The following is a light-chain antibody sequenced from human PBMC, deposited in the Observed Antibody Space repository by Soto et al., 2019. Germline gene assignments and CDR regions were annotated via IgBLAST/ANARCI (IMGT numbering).Light chain of an antibody. CDR1: QRVTSNY. CDR3: QQYGYLIT. J-gene: IGKJ5*01. V-gene: IGKV3-20*01. CDR2: GAS. Sequence: EIVLTQSPGTLSLSPGEGATLSCRASQRVTSNYLAWYQQKPGQAPRLLIYGASSRATGIPDRFSGSGSGTDFTLTISRLEPEDFAVYYCQQYGYLITFGQGTRREIK.